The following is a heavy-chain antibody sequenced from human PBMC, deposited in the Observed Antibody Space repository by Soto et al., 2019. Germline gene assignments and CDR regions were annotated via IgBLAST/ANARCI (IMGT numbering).Heavy chain of an antibody. V-gene: IGHV3-15*01. Sequence: GALRLSCVASGFNLSHPWMTWVRQAAGKGLEWVGRIKSKTDGGTADYAAPVKGRATISRDDSKNTVYLQMNSLKTEDTAVYYCTTGIYYDILTGYHNVAYWGQGALVTVSS. J-gene: IGHJ4*02. CDR1: GFNLSHPW. CDR3: TTGIYYDILTGYHNVAY. CDR2: IKSKTDGGTA. D-gene: IGHD3-9*01.